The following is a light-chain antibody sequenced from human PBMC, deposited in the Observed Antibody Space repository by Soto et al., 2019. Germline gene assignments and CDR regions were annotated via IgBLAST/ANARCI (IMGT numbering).Light chain of an antibody. CDR2: DAS. V-gene: IGKV1-5*01. CDR1: QSISSW. Sequence: DIQMTQFPSTLSASVGDRVTITCRASQSISSWLAWYQQKPGKAPKLLMFDASNLASGVPSRFSGRGSGTEFTLTISSLRPDDVATYYCQQYNYFSTFGQGTKVEIK. J-gene: IGKJ1*01. CDR3: QQYNYFST.